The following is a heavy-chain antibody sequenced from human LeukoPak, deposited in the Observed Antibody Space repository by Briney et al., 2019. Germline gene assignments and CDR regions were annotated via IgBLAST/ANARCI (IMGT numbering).Heavy chain of an antibody. CDR3: VRQRGASGTINHFDP. J-gene: IGHJ5*02. Sequence: GESLKISCKTSGYSFTTYCIGWVRQMPGTGLEWVGAIYPDDSDTRYSPSFQGQVVISADRSIRTAYLQWNTLKTSDTAMYYCVRQRGASGTINHFDPWGQGTLVTVSS. CDR2: IYPDDSDT. CDR1: GYSFTTYC. V-gene: IGHV5-51*01. D-gene: IGHD3-10*01.